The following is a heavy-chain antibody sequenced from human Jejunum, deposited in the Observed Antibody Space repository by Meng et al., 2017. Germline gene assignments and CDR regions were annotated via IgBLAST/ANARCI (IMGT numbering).Heavy chain of an antibody. D-gene: IGHD4-17*01. CDR3: ARKKSYGDYPEDY. CDR1: GFTFSNYE. Sequence: GESLKISCAASGFTFSNYEMNWVRQAPGKGLEWVSYIGGSGSPIFYADSVKGRFTISRDNARNSLYLQMNSLRAEDTAVYYCARKKSYGDYPEDYWGQGTSVTGSS. V-gene: IGHV3-48*03. CDR2: IGGSGSPI. J-gene: IGHJ4*02.